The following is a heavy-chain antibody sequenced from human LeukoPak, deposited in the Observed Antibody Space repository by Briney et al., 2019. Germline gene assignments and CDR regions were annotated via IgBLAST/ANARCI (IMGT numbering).Heavy chain of an antibody. Sequence: SETLSLTCSVSGYSISSGYYWGWIRQPPGKGLEWIGSIYHSGSTYYNPSLKSRVTISVDTSKNQFSLKLSSVTAADTAVYYCARVNSVWWFDPWGQGTLVTVSS. CDR1: GYSISSGYY. CDR2: IYHSGST. V-gene: IGHV4-38-2*02. J-gene: IGHJ5*02. CDR3: ARVNSVWWFDP. D-gene: IGHD5/OR15-5a*01.